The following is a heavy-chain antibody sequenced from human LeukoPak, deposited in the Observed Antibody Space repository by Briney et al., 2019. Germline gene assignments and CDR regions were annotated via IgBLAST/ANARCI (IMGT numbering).Heavy chain of an antibody. CDR3: HVRLGELSLIT. CDR2: ISPSGDTI. D-gene: IGHD3-16*02. CDR1: GFTFRNYE. Sequence: PGGSLRLSCAASGFTFRNYEMSWVRQAPGKGLEWVPCISPSGDTIYYGDSVKGRFTISRDNAKDSLYLQMNSLRAEDTAVYYCHVRLGELSLITWGQGTLVTVSS. J-gene: IGHJ4*02. V-gene: IGHV3-48*03.